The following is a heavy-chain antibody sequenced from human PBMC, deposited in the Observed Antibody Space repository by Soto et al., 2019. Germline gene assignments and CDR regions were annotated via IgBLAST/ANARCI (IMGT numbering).Heavy chain of an antibody. J-gene: IGHJ4*02. CDR1: GFTFSSYG. Sequence: QVQLVESGGGVVQPGRSLRLSCAASGFTFSSYGMHWVRQAPGKGLEWVAVISYDGSNKYYADSVKGRFTISRDNSKNTRYLQMNSLRAEDTAVYYCAKLPQGAGIDYWGQGTLVTVSS. D-gene: IGHD6-19*01. V-gene: IGHV3-30*18. CDR2: ISYDGSNK. CDR3: AKLPQGAGIDY.